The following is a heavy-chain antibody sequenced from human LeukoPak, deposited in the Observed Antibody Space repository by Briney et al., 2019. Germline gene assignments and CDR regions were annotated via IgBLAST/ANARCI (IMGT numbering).Heavy chain of an antibody. D-gene: IGHD5-24*01. J-gene: IGHJ4*02. CDR1: GFTFSSYA. Sequence: GRSLRLSCAASGFTFSSYAMHWVRQAPGKGLEWVAVISYDGSNKYYADSVKGRFTISRDNSKNTLYPQMNSLRAEDTAVYYCAIRRDGYNPHWGQGTLVTVSS. V-gene: IGHV3-30*04. CDR3: AIRRDGYNPH. CDR2: ISYDGSNK.